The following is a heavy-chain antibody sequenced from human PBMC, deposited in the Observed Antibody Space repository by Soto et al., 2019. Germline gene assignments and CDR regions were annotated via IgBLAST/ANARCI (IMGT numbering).Heavy chain of an antibody. V-gene: IGHV3-30-3*01. J-gene: IGHJ6*02. D-gene: IGHD2-2*02. CDR3: ARDWGYCSSTSCYTGHYYYYGMDV. CDR1: GFTFSSYA. Sequence: GGSLRLSCAASGFTFSSYAMHWVRQAPGKGLEWVAVISYDGSNKYYADSVKGRFTISRDNSKNTLYLQMNSLRAEDTAVYYCARDWGYCSSTSCYTGHYYYYGMDVWGQGTTVTVSS. CDR2: ISYDGSNK.